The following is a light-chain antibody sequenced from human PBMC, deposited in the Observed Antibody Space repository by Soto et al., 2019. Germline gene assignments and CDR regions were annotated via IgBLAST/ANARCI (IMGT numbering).Light chain of an antibody. CDR1: SSDVGGYNL. Sequence: QSVLTQPASVSGSSGQSSTISCTGTSSDVGGYNLVSWYQQHPGKAPKLMIYEVSNRPSGVSNRFSGSKSGNTASLTISGLQAEDEADYYCSSYTSSSNYVFGTRTKVTVL. CDR2: EVS. J-gene: IGLJ1*01. V-gene: IGLV2-14*01. CDR3: SSYTSSSNYV.